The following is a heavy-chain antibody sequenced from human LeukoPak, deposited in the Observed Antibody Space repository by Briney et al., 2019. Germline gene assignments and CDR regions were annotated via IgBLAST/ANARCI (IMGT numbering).Heavy chain of an antibody. V-gene: IGHV3-30*03. CDR1: GFTFSSYG. Sequence: GGSLRLSCAASGFTFSSYGMHWVRQAPGKGLEWVAVISYDGSNKYYADSVKGRFTISRDNSKNTLYLQMNSLRAEDTAVYYCARVGGDILTGYYGDYWGQGTLVTVSS. J-gene: IGHJ4*02. D-gene: IGHD3-9*01. CDR3: ARVGGDILTGYYGDY. CDR2: ISYDGSNK.